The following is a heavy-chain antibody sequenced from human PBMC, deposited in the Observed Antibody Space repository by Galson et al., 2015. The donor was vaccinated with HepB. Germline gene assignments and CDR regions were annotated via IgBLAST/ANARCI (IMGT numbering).Heavy chain of an antibody. CDR2: INTKTGNP. Sequence: SVKVSCKASGYTFTSYAMNWVRQAPGQGLEWMGWINTKTGNPTYAQGFTGRFVFSLDTSVSTAYLQISSLKAEDTAVYYCARESVQWLAPTPKGPGFDYWGQGTLVTVSS. J-gene: IGHJ4*02. CDR1: GYTFTSYA. CDR3: ARESVQWLAPTPKGPGFDY. V-gene: IGHV7-4-1*02. D-gene: IGHD6-19*01.